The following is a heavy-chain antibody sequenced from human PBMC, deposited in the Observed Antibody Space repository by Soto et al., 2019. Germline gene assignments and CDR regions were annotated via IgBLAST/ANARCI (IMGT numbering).Heavy chain of an antibody. CDR3: AKDRSINYYDSSGYYFLLS. V-gene: IGHV3-23*01. CDR2: ISGSGGST. D-gene: IGHD3-22*01. CDR1: GFTFSSYA. Sequence: GGSLRLSCAASGFTFSSYAMSWVRQAPGKGLEWVSAISGSGGSTYYADSVKGRFTISRDNSKNTLYLQMNSLRAEDTAVYYCAKDRSINYYDSSGYYFLLSWGQGTLVTVSS. J-gene: IGHJ4*02.